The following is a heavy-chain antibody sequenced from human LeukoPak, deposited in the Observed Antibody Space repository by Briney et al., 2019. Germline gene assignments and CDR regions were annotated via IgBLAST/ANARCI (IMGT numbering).Heavy chain of an antibody. J-gene: IGHJ6*04. V-gene: IGHV3-7*01. CDR1: GFTFSRHW. Sequence: GGSLRLSCAASGFTFSRHWMTWVRQAPGKGLEWMASIKQGGSEKYYADSVKGRFTVSRDDAKSSLYLQMNSLSADDTAVYYCAKGLNYGARVDYSDLWGKGTTVTVSS. D-gene: IGHD4-17*01. CDR2: IKQGGSEK. CDR3: AKGLNYGARVDYSDL.